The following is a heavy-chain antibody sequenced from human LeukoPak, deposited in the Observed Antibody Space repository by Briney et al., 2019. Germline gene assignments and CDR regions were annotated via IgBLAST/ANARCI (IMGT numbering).Heavy chain of an antibody. V-gene: IGHV4-61*02. CDR3: ARAGILTDAFDI. D-gene: IGHD3-10*01. J-gene: IGHJ3*02. Sequence: KPSQTLSLTCTVSGGSISSGSYYWSWIRQPAGKGLEWIGRIYTSGSTNYNPSLKSRVTISVDTSKNQFSLKLSSVPAADTAVYYCARAGILTDAFDIWGKGTMVTVSS. CDR1: GGSISSGSYY. CDR2: IYTSGST.